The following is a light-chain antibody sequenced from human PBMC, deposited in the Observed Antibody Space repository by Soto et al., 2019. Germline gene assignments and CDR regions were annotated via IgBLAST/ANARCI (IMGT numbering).Light chain of an antibody. CDR3: LLYYDGAYV. V-gene: IGLV7-43*01. Sequence: QTVVTQEPSLTVSPGGTVTLTCASSTGAVTSGHYPNWFQQKPGQAPRALIYSTSYKHSWTPARFSGALLGDKAALTLSAVLPEDEAEYYCLLYYDGAYVFGTGTKLTVL. CDR1: TGAVTSGHY. CDR2: STS. J-gene: IGLJ1*01.